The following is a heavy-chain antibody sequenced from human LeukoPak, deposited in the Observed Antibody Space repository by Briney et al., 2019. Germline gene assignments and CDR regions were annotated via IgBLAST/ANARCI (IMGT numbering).Heavy chain of an antibody. D-gene: IGHD3-22*01. CDR3: ARTIYYDSSGYMFSAFDI. CDR1: GGSISSSSYY. J-gene: IGHJ3*02. V-gene: IGHV4-39*07. CDR2: IYYSGST. Sequence: PSETLSLTCTVSGGSISSSSYYWGWIRQPPGKGLEWIGSIYYSGSTYYNPSLKSRVTISVDTSKNQFSLKLSSVTAADTAVYYCARTIYYDSSGYMFSAFDIWGQGTMVTVSS.